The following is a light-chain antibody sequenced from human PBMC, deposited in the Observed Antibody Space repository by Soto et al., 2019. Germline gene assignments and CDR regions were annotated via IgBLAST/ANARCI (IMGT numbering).Light chain of an antibody. CDR2: WAS. V-gene: IGKV4-1*01. J-gene: IGKJ4*01. Sequence: DIVMTQSPDSLAVSLGERATINCKSSQSVLYSSSNKNYLAWYQQKPGQPPKLLIYWASTRESGVPDRFSGSGSGTHFTLTISSLQAEDVAVYYCQQYSSLPLTFGGGTKVEIK. CDR3: QQYSSLPLT. CDR1: QSVLYSSSNKNY.